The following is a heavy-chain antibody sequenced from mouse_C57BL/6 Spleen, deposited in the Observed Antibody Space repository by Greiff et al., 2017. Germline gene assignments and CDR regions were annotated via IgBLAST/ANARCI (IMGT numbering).Heavy chain of an antibody. J-gene: IGHJ2*01. CDR1: GYTFTAYE. D-gene: IGHD1-1*01. V-gene: IGHV1-15*01. CDR2: IDPSTGCT. Sequence: QVQLQQSGAELVMPGASVTLSCKASGYTFTAYEMHWVKQTPVHGLEWIGAIDPSTGCTAYNQKFKGKAIVTADKSSSTAYMELRSLTSEDSAVYYCARKYYGNSSCDLDYWGQGTTLTVSS. CDR3: ARKYYGNSSCDLDY.